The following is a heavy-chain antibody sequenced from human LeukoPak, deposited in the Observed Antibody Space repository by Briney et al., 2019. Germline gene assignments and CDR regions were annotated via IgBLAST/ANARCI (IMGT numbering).Heavy chain of an antibody. CDR1: ADSISGYY. V-gene: IGHV4-59*01. Sequence: SETLSLTCTVSADSISGYYWTWIRQPPGKGLQWIGYISYSGSTSYNPSLKSRVILSVDTSKKQFSLELSSVTAADTAIYYCARGLKVGNTGYYFDYWGQGTLVTVSS. CDR3: ARGLKVGNTGYYFDY. CDR2: ISYSGST. J-gene: IGHJ4*02. D-gene: IGHD1-26*01.